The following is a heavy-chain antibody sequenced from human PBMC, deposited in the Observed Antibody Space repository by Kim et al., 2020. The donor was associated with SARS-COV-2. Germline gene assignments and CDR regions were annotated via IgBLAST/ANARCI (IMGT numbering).Heavy chain of an antibody. CDR3: AREINTYYYGSGSQ. J-gene: IGHJ4*02. CDR1: GYTFTSYA. D-gene: IGHD3-10*01. V-gene: IGHV7-4-1*02. Sequence: ASVKVSCKASGYTFTSYAMNWVRQAPGQGLEWMGWINTNTGNPTYAQGFTGRFVFSLYTSVSTAYLQISSLKAEDTAVYYCAREINTYYYGSGSQWGQGTLVTVSS. CDR2: INTNTGNP.